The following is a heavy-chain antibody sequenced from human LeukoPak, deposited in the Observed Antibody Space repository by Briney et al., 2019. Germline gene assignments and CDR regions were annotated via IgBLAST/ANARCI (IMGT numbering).Heavy chain of an antibody. CDR3: ARDPYSGSYGNYYYYFMDV. V-gene: IGHV3-23*01. CDR2: ISGYGDTT. Sequence: PGLALRLSCSASGLSFSSHAMNRVRQAPAKGLEGVSIISGYGDTTYYLESVKGRFTISRDSAKDQLYLQMNSLRAEDTAVYYCARDPYSGSYGNYYYYFMDVWGKGTTVTISS. CDR1: GLSFSSHA. D-gene: IGHD1-26*01. J-gene: IGHJ6*03.